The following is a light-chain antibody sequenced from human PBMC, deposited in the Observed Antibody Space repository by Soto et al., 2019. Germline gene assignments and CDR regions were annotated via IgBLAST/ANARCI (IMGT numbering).Light chain of an antibody. Sequence: DIQMTQSPSSLSASVGDRVTITCRASQGISNYLAWYQQKPGKVPKLLIYAASTLQSGVPSRFSGSRPGTGFTPAVSSLQPEDVATYYCQRYNSAPFTFGAGTKVDIK. V-gene: IGKV1-27*01. CDR3: QRYNSAPFT. CDR2: AAS. CDR1: QGISNY. J-gene: IGKJ3*01.